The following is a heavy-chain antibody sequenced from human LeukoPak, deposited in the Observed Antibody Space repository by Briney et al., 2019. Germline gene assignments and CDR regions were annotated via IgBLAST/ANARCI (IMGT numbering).Heavy chain of an antibody. CDR3: AKDFRYDYYLDY. CDR1: GFTFSSYG. J-gene: IGHJ4*02. D-gene: IGHD2-2*01. V-gene: IGHV3-30*18. Sequence: GRSLRLSCAASGFTFSSYGMHWVRQSPVKGLEWVAVISYDGSNKYYADSVKGRFTISRDNSMNMVYLQMNSLRPEDTAVYYCAKDFRYDYYLDYWGQGTLVTVSS. CDR2: ISYDGSNK.